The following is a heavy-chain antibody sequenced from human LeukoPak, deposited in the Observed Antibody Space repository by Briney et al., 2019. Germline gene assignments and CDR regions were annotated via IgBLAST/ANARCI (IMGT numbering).Heavy chain of an antibody. J-gene: IGHJ5*02. D-gene: IGHD4-17*01. CDR3: VKDQTTVSLSGWFDP. Sequence: GRSLRLSCAASGFIFDDYAMHWVWQAPGKGLEWVSGISWDSGIIGYADSVKGRFTIGRDNAKNSLYLQMDSLRPEDTALYYCVKDQTTVSLSGWFDPWGQGTLVTVSS. CDR1: GFIFDDYA. CDR2: ISWDSGII. V-gene: IGHV3-9*01.